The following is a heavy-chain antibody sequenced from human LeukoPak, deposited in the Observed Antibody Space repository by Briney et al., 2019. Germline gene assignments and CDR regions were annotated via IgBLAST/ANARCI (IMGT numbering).Heavy chain of an antibody. CDR3: ARHYYDSGGYYCAFDI. D-gene: IGHD3-22*01. CDR2: INWNGGST. Sequence: PGGSLRLSCAVSGFTFSSYWMHWVRQAPGKGLEWVSGINWNGGSTGYADSVKGRFTISRDNAKNSLYLQMDSLRAEDTAEYYCARHYYDSGGYYCAFDIWGRGAMVTVSS. CDR1: GFTFSSYW. V-gene: IGHV3-20*04. J-gene: IGHJ3*02.